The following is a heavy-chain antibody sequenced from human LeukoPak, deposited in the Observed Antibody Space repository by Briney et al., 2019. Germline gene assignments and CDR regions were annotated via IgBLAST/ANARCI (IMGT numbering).Heavy chain of an antibody. D-gene: IGHD2-15*01. CDR3: ARERGGTFDY. CDR2: IYYSGST. CDR1: GFTFSSYA. J-gene: IGHJ4*02. Sequence: GSLRLSCAASGFTFSSYAMSWVRQAPGKGLEWIGYIYYSGSTNYNPSLKSRVTISVDTSKNQFSLKLSSVTAADTAVYYCARERGGTFDYWGQGTLVTVSS. V-gene: IGHV4-59*01.